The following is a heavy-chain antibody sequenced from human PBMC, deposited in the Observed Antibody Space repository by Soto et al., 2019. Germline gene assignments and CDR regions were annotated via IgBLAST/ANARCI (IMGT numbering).Heavy chain of an antibody. V-gene: IGHV3-23*01. D-gene: IGHD3-10*01. CDR2: ISSSGGNT. Sequence: EVRVLESGGGLVQPGGSLRLSCAASGFTFSDYGMNWVRQAPGKGLEWVSGISSSGGNTYYADSVKGRFTISRDNSKKTMEVQMNSMRVDDAAVYYCAKDQIWFGEDWGQGTLVTVSS. J-gene: IGHJ4*02. CDR1: GFTFSDYG. CDR3: AKDQIWFGED.